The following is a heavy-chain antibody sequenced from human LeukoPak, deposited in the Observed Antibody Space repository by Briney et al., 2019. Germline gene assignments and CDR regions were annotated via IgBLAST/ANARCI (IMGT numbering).Heavy chain of an antibody. Sequence: ASVKVSCKASGYTFSVNYMHWVRQAPGQGLEWMGWINPNSGDTNFAQKFQDRVTMTRDTSISTAYMELSRLTSDDTAVYYCAREGGYRGDYWGQGTLVTVSS. V-gene: IGHV1-2*02. D-gene: IGHD3-16*02. CDR3: AREGGYRGDY. J-gene: IGHJ4*02. CDR2: INPNSGDT. CDR1: GYTFSVNY.